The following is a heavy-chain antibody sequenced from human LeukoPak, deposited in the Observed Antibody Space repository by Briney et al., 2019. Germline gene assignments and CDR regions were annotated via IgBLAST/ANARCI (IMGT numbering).Heavy chain of an antibody. CDR2: LYSGGSA. J-gene: IGHJ2*01. D-gene: IGHD6-13*01. V-gene: IGHV3-53*01. CDR3: AREKLGYWWFDL. CDR1: GFTLSRNY. Sequence: GGSLRLSCAASGFTLSRNYMSWVRQAPGKGLGWVAVLYSGGSAYYADSVKGRFTISRDNSKNTVYLQMNSLRAEDTAVYYCAREKLGYWWFDLWGRATLVTVSP.